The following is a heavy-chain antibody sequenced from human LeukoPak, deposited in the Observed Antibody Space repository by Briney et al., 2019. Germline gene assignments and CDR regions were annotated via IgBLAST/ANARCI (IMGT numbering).Heavy chain of an antibody. D-gene: IGHD3-22*01. CDR1: GFTFSSYE. V-gene: IGHV3-48*03. Sequence: GGSLRLSCAASGFTFSSYEMNWVRQAPGEGLEWVSYISSSGSTIYYADSVKGRFTISRDNAKNSLYLQMNSLRAEDTAVYYCARDLMSYYDSSGSPWDYWGQGTLVTVSS. CDR2: ISSSGSTI. CDR3: ARDLMSYYDSSGSPWDY. J-gene: IGHJ4*02.